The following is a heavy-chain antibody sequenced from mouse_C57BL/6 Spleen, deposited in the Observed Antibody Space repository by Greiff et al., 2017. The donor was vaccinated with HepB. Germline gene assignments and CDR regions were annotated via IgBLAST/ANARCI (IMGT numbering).Heavy chain of an antibody. CDR3: ARSVVANGYAMDY. D-gene: IGHD1-1*01. CDR1: GYTFTSYW. V-gene: IGHV1-7*01. Sequence: QVQLQQSGAELAKPGASVKLSCKASGYTFTSYWMHWVKQRPGQGLEWIGYINPSSGYTKYNQKFKDKATLTADKSSSTAYMQLSSLTYEDSAVYYCARSVVANGYAMDYWGQGTSVTVSS. CDR2: INPSSGYT. J-gene: IGHJ4*01.